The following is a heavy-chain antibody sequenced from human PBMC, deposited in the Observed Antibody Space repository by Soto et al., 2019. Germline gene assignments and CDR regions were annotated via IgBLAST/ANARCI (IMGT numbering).Heavy chain of an antibody. Sequence: PGGSLRLSCAASGFTFSDPYMDWVLQAPGKGLEWVGRIKNKANSYSTEYAASVKDRFTISRDDSKNSLYLQMNSLKTEDTAVYYWARAPPYSGSGSYHWGQGTLVTAPQ. CDR1: GFTFSDPY. CDR3: ARAPPYSGSGSYH. J-gene: IGHJ4*02. V-gene: IGHV3-72*01. D-gene: IGHD3-10*01. CDR2: IKNKANSYST.